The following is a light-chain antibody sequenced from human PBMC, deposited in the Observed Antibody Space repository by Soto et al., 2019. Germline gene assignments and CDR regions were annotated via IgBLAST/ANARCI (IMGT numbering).Light chain of an antibody. Sequence: QSVLTQPASVSGSPGQSITISCTGSRSDVGSYTLVSWYQQHPGKVPKLMIYYVSKRPSGVSVRFSGSRSGNTAPLTISGLQAEDEADSFCWSYAGSFTYVFGPGTKVTVL. V-gene: IGLV2-23*02. CDR1: RSDVGSYTL. CDR3: WSYAGSFTYV. J-gene: IGLJ1*01. CDR2: YVS.